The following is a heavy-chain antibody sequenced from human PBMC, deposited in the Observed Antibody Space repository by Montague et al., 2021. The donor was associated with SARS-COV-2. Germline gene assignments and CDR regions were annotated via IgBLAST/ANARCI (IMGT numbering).Heavy chain of an antibody. D-gene: IGHD3-22*01. J-gene: IGHJ4*02. V-gene: IGHV4-34*01. CDR1: DGSFSDYS. CDR3: ARGRQHINMVVVVVTGGEYYFDF. Sequence: SETLSLTCAVYDGSFSDYSWTWIRQPPGKGLEWIGEITHRGSTNYNPSLNSRVTISVDTSKNQFSLKMTSVTAADTAVYYCARGRQHINMVVVVVTGGEYYFDFWGQGTLVAVSS. CDR2: ITHRGST.